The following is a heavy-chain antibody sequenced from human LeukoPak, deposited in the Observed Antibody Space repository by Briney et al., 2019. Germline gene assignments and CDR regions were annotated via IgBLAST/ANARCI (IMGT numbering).Heavy chain of an antibody. D-gene: IGHD3-22*01. CDR1: GYTFTSYG. J-gene: IGHJ4*02. Sequence: ASVKVSCKASGYTFTSYGISWVRQAPGQGLEWMGWISAYNGNTNYAQKLQGRVTMTTDTSTSTAYMELRSLRSDDTAVYYCARDLLEAYYDSSGSRLDYWGQGTLVTVSS. CDR2: ISAYNGNT. CDR3: ARDLLEAYYDSSGSRLDY. V-gene: IGHV1-18*01.